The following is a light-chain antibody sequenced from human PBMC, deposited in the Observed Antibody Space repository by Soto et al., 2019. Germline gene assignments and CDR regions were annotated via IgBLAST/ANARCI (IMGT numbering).Light chain of an antibody. J-gene: IGKJ1*01. Sequence: EVVMTQTTTTLSVSAVERATLSCRASQRVNTNVAWYQQEPGQAPRLLIYGASRRATGIPDRFSGSGSGTDFTLTISSLEPEDFGVYYCQQYGRLTTFGQGTKVDI. CDR3: QQYGRLTT. CDR1: QRVNTN. V-gene: IGKV3-20*01. CDR2: GAS.